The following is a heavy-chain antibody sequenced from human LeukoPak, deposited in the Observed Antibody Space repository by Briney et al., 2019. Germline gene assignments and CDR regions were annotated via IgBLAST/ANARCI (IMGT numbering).Heavy chain of an antibody. CDR2: IYTSGST. D-gene: IGHD5-18*01. Sequence: SETLSLTCTVSGGSISSYYWRWIRQPAGKGLEWIGRIYTSGSTNYNPSLKSRVTMSVDTSKNQFSLKLSSVTAADTAVYYCARDQEYSYGTYYYYGMDVWGQGTTVTVSS. V-gene: IGHV4-4*07. CDR1: GGSISSYY. J-gene: IGHJ6*02. CDR3: ARDQEYSYGTYYYYGMDV.